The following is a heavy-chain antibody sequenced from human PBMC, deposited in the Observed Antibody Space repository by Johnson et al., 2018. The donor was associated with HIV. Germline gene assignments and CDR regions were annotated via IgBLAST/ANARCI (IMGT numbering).Heavy chain of an antibody. CDR1: GFTVSSNY. CDR3: ARGCRDGYTCDAFDV. CDR2: INSGGGT. V-gene: IGHV3-66*01. D-gene: IGHD5-24*01. J-gene: IGHJ3*01. Sequence: MQLVESGGGLVQPGGSLRLSCAASGFTVSSNYMTWVRQGPGKGLEWVSVINSGGGTYYADFVTGSFTISRDNSKNTLYLQMNSLRAEDTAVYFCARGCRDGYTCDAFDVWGQGTRVTVSS.